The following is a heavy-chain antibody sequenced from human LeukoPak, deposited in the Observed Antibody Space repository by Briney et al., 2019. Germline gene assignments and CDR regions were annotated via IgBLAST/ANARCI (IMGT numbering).Heavy chain of an antibody. Sequence: SQTLSLTCAISGDSVSSNSAAWNWIRQSPSRGLEWLGRTYNRPKWNTDYAVSVKSRITINPDTSKNQFSLQLNSVTPEDTAVYYCARGRPHYHAMDVWGQGTTVTVSS. CDR2: TYNRPKWNT. CDR3: ARGRPHYHAMDV. CDR1: GDSVSSNSAA. D-gene: IGHD6-25*01. J-gene: IGHJ6*02. V-gene: IGHV6-1*01.